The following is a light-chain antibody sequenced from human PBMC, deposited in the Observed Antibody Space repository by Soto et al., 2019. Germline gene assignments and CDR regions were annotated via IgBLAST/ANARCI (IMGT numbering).Light chain of an antibody. Sequence: QSALTQPASVSGSPGQSITISCTGTSSDVGRYNHVSWYQHYPGKAPKLMIYAVTNRPSGVSDRFSGSKSDNTASLTISGLQAGDEADYYCFSYTSSSTLLFGGGTKVTVL. CDR1: SSDVGRYNH. J-gene: IGLJ2*01. CDR3: FSYTSSSTLL. CDR2: AVT. V-gene: IGLV2-14*01.